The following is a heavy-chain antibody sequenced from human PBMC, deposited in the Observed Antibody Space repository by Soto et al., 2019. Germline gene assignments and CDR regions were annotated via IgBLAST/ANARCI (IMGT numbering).Heavy chain of an antibody. V-gene: IGHV1-69*01. D-gene: IGHD3-10*01. CDR2: IIPIFGTA. Sequence: QVQLVQSGAEVKKPGSSVKVSCKASGGTFSSYAISWVRQAPGQGLEWMGGIIPIFGTANYAQKFQGRVTITADESTITAYMELSSLRSEVTAVYYCVRDSGLSVRTRYFDYCGQGTLVTVSS. J-gene: IGHJ4*02. CDR1: GGTFSSYA. CDR3: VRDSGLSVRTRYFDY.